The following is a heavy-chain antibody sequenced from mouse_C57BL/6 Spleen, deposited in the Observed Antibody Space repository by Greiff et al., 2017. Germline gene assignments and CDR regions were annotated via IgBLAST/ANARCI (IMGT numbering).Heavy chain of an antibody. D-gene: IGHD2-1*01. CDR3: ARKDGNPWFAY. Sequence: QVQLQQPGAELVRPGSSVKLSCKASGYTFTSYWMDWVKQRPGQGLEWIGNIYPSDSETHYNQKFKDKATLTVDKSSSTAYMQLSSLTSEDSAVXYCARKDGNPWFAYWGQGTLVTVSA. CDR1: GYTFTSYW. V-gene: IGHV1-61*01. CDR2: IYPSDSET. J-gene: IGHJ3*01.